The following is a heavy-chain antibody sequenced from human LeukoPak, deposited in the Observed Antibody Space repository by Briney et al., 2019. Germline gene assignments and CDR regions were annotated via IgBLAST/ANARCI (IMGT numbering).Heavy chain of an antibody. CDR1: GFTFSNAW. V-gene: IGHV3-15*01. D-gene: IGHD3-16*02. CDR3: TTELRLGELSTYGGLNDY. Sequence: PGGSLRLSCAASGFTFSNAWMSWVRQAPGKGLEWVGRIKSKTDGGTTDYAAPVKGRFTISRDDSKNTLYLQMNSLKTEDTAVYYCTTELRLGELSTYGGLNDYWGQGTLVTVSS. CDR2: IKSKTDGGTT. J-gene: IGHJ4*02.